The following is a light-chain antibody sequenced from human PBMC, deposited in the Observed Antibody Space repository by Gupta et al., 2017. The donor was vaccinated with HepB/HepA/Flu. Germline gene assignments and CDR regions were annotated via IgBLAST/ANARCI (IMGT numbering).Light chain of an antibody. J-gene: IGKJ1*01. CDR2: GAS. CDR3: HHENNCPKS. Sequence: EIIMTQSPATLSVSPGERVTLSCRASQSVLTNLAWYQQKPGQPPRLLIFGASTRATDTPARFSGSGSGTEFTLTISRLQSEDFAVYCCHHENNCPKSFGQGTKVAI. CDR1: QSVLTN. V-gene: IGKV3-15*01.